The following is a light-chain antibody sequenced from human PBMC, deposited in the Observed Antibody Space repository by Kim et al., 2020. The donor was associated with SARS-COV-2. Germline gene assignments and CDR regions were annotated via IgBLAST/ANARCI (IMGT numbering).Light chain of an antibody. J-gene: IGLJ1*01. CDR3: SSYTSSSTCDNYV. V-gene: IGLV2-14*04. Sequence: NTSCDGTTKDVGGDNCVSWYERRPGKGPKLMIYDVSKQHSGVSNRVSGSKSGNTASLTISGRQADDEADYYCSSYTSSSTCDNYVFGTGTKVTVL. CDR1: TKDVGGDNC. CDR2: DVS.